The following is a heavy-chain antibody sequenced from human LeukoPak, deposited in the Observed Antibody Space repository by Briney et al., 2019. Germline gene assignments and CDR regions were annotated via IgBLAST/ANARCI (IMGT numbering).Heavy chain of an antibody. CDR2: ISYDGSNK. Sequence: GGSLRLSCAASGFTFSNYAMHWVRQAPGKGLEWVAVISYDGSNKYYADSVKGRFTISRDNSKNTLYLQMNSLRAEDTAVYYCARDSGGTYYDYFDYWGQGTLVTVSS. D-gene: IGHD1-26*01. CDR3: ARDSGGTYYDYFDY. J-gene: IGHJ4*02. V-gene: IGHV3-30*14. CDR1: GFTFSNYA.